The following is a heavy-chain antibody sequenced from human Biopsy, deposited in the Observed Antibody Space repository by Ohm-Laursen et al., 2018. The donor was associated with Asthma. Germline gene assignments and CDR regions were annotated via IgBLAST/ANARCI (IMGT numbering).Heavy chain of an antibody. D-gene: IGHD3-22*01. V-gene: IGHV3-48*01. CDR2: ISSSSSTI. J-gene: IGHJ4*02. CDR1: GFTFSSYS. Sequence: GSLRLSCAASGFTFSSYSMNWVRQAPGKGLEWVSYISSSSSTIYYADSVKGRFTISRDNAKNSLYLQMNSLRAEDTAVYYCARDFYDSSGYLHFDYWGQGTLVTVSS. CDR3: ARDFYDSSGYLHFDY.